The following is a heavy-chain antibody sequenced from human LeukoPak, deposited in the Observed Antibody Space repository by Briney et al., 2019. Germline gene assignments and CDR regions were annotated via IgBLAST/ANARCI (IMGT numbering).Heavy chain of an antibody. D-gene: IGHD2-21*01. CDR3: AKDIGTNSDCLDY. CDR1: GFTFSSYA. CDR2: ISGSGGST. J-gene: IGHJ4*02. V-gene: IGHV3-23*01. Sequence: GGSLRLSCAASGFTFSSYAMSWVRQAPGKGLEWVSAISGSGGSTYYADPVKGRSTISRDNSKNTLYLQMNSLRAEDTAVYYCAKDIGTNSDCLDYWGQGTLVTVSS.